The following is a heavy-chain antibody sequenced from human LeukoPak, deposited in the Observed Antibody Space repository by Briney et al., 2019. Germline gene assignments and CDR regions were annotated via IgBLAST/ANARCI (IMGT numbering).Heavy chain of an antibody. V-gene: IGHV3-21*01. D-gene: IGHD3-22*01. CDR1: GFTFSSYG. J-gene: IGHJ4*02. Sequence: GGSLRLSCAASGFTFSSYGMNWVRQAPGKGLEWVSSITSSNDYIYYVDSVKGRFTISRDNAKNSLYLQMNSLRAEDTAVYYCARHFVIVAPSALWGQGTLVTVSS. CDR2: ITSSNDYI. CDR3: ARHFVIVAPSAL.